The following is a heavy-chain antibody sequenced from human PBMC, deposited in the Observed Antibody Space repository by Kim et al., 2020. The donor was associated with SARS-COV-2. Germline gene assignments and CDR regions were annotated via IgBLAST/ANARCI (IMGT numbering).Heavy chain of an antibody. V-gene: IGHV1-3*01. J-gene: IGHJ6*02. Sequence: QKFQGRVTITRDPSASTAYMELSSLRSEDTAVYYCARRPNVLYSHYGMDVWGQGTTVTVSS. D-gene: IGHD6-13*01. CDR3: ARRPNVLYSHYGMDV.